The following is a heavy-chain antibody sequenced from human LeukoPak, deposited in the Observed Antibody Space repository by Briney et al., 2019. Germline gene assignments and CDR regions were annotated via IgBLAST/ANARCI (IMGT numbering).Heavy chain of an antibody. Sequence: SETLSLTCTVSGGSISSYYWTWIRQPPGKGLEYIAYVYYNGSTNYNPSLKSRVTISVDTSKNQFSLKLTSITAADTAMYYCARGLGSGWPFDYWGQGTLVTVSS. CDR3: ARGLGSGWPFDY. V-gene: IGHV4-59*01. CDR1: GGSISSYY. CDR2: VYYNGST. J-gene: IGHJ4*02. D-gene: IGHD6-19*01.